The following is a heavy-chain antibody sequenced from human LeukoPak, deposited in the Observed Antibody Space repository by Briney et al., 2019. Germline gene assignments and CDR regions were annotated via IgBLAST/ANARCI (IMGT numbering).Heavy chain of an antibody. J-gene: IGHJ4*02. V-gene: IGHV3-23*01. D-gene: IGHD3-10*01. CDR2: ISGSGGST. CDR1: GFTFSSYA. CDR3: AKYVVFGELWMGYYFDY. Sequence: GGSLRLSCAASGFTFSSYAMSWVRQAPGKGLEWVSAISGSGGSTYYADSVKGRFTISRDNSKNTLYLQMNSLRAEDTAVYYCAKYVVFGELWMGYYFDYWGQGTLVTVSS.